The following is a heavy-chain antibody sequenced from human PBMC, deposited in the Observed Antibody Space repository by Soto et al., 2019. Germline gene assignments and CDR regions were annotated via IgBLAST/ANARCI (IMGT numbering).Heavy chain of an antibody. CDR2: FVPEVGAT. D-gene: IGHD5-12*01. CDR3: ATGLYSGYDLFDY. J-gene: IGHJ4*02. CDR1: GGTFSSYA. Sequence: ASVKVSCKTSGGTFSSYAISWVRQAPGKGLEWMGGFVPEVGATIYAQKFQGRVTMTEDTSTDTAYMELSSLRSEDTAVYYCATGLYSGYDLFDYWGQGTLVTVSS. V-gene: IGHV1-24*01.